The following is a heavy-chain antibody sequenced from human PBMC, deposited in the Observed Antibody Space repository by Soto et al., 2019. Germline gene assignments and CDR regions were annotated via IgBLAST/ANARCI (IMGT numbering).Heavy chain of an antibody. J-gene: IGHJ4*02. Sequence: PSETLSLTCTVSGCSISSSTFYWGWIRQPPGKGLEWIGSAYYDGTTYYNPSLRSRVTISVDTSKNQFSLKMSSVTAADTAAYYCAYFDWLPYWGQGTLVTVSS. CDR2: AYYDGTT. CDR1: GCSISSSTFY. V-gene: IGHV4-39*01. D-gene: IGHD3-9*01. CDR3: AYFDWLPY.